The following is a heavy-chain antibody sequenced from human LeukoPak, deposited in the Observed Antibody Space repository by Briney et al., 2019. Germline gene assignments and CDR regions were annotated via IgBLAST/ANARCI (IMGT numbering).Heavy chain of an antibody. CDR1: GGSMSGSY. J-gene: IGHJ1*01. Sequence: SETLSLTCTVSGGSMSGSYWSWTRQPPGKGLEWIGSTHYTGSTNYNPSLKSRLTISLDTSKNQFSVKLNSVTAVDTAVYYCAKDRVPGGYWGQGTLVTVSS. CDR3: AKDRVPGGY. D-gene: IGHD1-1*01. CDR2: THYTGST. V-gene: IGHV4-59*01.